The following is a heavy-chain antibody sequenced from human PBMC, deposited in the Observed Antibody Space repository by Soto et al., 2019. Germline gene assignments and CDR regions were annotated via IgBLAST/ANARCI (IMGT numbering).Heavy chain of an antibody. CDR2: INERGGST. V-gene: IGHV3-23*01. Sequence: GGSLRLSCADSGFTFSTYALSWVRQPPGKGLEWVSAINERGGSTYYADSVKGRFTISRDNSKNTLYLQMKSLRAEDAALYYCAKDKSETTAFDIWGQGTMVTVSS. CDR3: AKDKSETTAFDI. D-gene: IGHD1-1*01. CDR1: GFTFSTYA. J-gene: IGHJ3*02.